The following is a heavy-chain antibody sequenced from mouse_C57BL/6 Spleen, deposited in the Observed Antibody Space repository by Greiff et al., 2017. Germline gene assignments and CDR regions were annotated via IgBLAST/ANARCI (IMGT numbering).Heavy chain of an antibody. Sequence: QVTLKVSGPELVKPGASVKISCKASGYAFSSSWMNWVKQRPGKGLEWIGRIYPGDGDTNYNGKFKGKATLTADKSSSTAYMQLSSLTSEDSAVYFCAVYYGYDRYFDVWGTGTTVTVSS. J-gene: IGHJ1*03. CDR3: AVYYGYDRYFDV. CDR1: GYAFSSSW. D-gene: IGHD2-2*01. CDR2: IYPGDGDT. V-gene: IGHV1-82*01.